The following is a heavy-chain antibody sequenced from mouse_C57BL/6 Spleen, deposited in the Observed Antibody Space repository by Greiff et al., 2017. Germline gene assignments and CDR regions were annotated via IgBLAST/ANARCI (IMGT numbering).Heavy chain of an antibody. CDR1: GYTFTSYN. Sequence: QVQLKESGAELVRPGASVKMSCKASGYTFTSYNMHWVKQTPRQGLEWIGAIYPGNGDTSYNQKFKGKATLTVDKSSSTAYMQLSSLTSEDSAVYFCTRGKDYYGSSYDKGFAYWGQGTLVTVSA. CDR2: IYPGNGDT. V-gene: IGHV1-12*01. D-gene: IGHD1-1*01. J-gene: IGHJ3*01. CDR3: TRGKDYYGSSYDKGFAY.